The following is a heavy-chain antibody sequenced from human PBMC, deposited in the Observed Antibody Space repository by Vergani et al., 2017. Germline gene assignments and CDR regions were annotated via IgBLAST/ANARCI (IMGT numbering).Heavy chain of an antibody. J-gene: IGHJ4*02. D-gene: IGHD4-17*01. CDR1: GFSFNTYW. CDR2: IGYDGRIK. CDR3: AKDGRENSDYGYFDY. V-gene: IGHV3-30*02. Sequence: QVQLVETGGGVVQPGGSLRLYCATSGFSFNTYWAHWVRQAPGKGLEWVAFIGYDGRIKDNVDAVKVRFTISRDSSKKTLFLQMMDLRADDTAVYYCAKDGRENSDYGYFDYWGQGTLVTVSS.